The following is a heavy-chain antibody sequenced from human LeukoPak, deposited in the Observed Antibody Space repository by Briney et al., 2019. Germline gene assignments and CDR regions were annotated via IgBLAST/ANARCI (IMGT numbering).Heavy chain of an antibody. J-gene: IGHJ4*02. CDR3: ARDMMWLVGL. V-gene: IGHV3-30-3*01. Sequence: GGSLRLSCAASGFTFSSYAMHWVRQAPGKGLEWVAVISYDGSNKYYADSVKGRFTISRDNSRNTVYLQMNSLRPEDTAVYSCARDMMWLVGLWGQGTLVTVSS. D-gene: IGHD6-19*01. CDR1: GFTFSSYA. CDR2: ISYDGSNK.